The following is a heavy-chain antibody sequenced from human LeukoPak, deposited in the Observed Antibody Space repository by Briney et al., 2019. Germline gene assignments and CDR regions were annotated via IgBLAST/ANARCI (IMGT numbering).Heavy chain of an antibody. D-gene: IGHD6-19*01. CDR1: GFTFSSYW. CDR3: AREGEPGIAVERAFSNWFDP. Sequence: GGSLRLSCAASGFTFSSYWMSWVRQAPGKGLEWVANIKQDGSEKYYVDSVKGRFTISRDNAKNSLYLQMNSLRAEDTAVYYCAREGEPGIAVERAFSNWFDPWGQGTLVTVSS. J-gene: IGHJ5*02. CDR2: IKQDGSEK. V-gene: IGHV3-7*01.